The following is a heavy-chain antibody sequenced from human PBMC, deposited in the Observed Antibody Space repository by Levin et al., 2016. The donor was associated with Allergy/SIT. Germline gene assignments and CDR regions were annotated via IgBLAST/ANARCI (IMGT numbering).Heavy chain of an antibody. CDR1: GFTFSSYA. J-gene: IGHJ6*03. V-gene: IGHV3-23*01. Sequence: GESLKISCAASGFTFSSYAMSWVRQAPGKGLEWVSAISGSGGSTYYADSVKGRFTISRDNSKNTLYLQMNSLRAEDTAVYYCAKGPGRTFSYYYMDVWGKGTTVTVSS. D-gene: IGHD1-26*01. CDR3: AKGPGRTFSYYYMDV. CDR2: ISGSGGST.